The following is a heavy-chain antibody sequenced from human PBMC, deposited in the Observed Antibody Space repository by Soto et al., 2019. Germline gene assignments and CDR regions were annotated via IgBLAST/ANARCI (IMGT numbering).Heavy chain of an antibody. V-gene: IGHV3-48*02. J-gene: IGHJ4*02. CDR3: ARDLGWAFDS. CDR1: GFTCSTFS. Sequence: EVQLVESGGGSVQPGWSLRLSCEASGFTCSTFSMNWVRQAPGRGLEWISYISGGGRPISYADSVKGRFTISRDNAKNSLYPQMDSLTDEDTAVYYCARDLGWAFDSWGQGTLVTVSS. CDR2: ISGGGRPI. D-gene: IGHD6-19*01.